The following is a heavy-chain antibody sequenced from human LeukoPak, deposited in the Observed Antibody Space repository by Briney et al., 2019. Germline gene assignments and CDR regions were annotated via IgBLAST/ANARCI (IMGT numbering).Heavy chain of an antibody. D-gene: IGHD6-13*01. J-gene: IGHJ4*02. CDR2: ISSSGSTI. Sequence: PGGSLRLSCAASGFTFSDYYMSWIRQAPGKGLEWVSYISSSGSTIYYADSVKGRFTISRDNAKNSLYLQMNSLGAEDTAVYYCAREEAAAGTSAFDYWGQGTLVTVSS. V-gene: IGHV3-11*01. CDR3: AREEAAAGTSAFDY. CDR1: GFTFSDYY.